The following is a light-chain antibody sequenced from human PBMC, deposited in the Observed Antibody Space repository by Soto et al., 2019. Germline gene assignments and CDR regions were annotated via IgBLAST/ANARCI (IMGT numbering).Light chain of an antibody. Sequence: QSALPQPASVSGSPGQSITISCSGTSSDVGGFNYVSWYQHHPDKAPKLMIFDVNNRPAGVSNRFSGSKSGNTASLTISGLQAEDEADYYCSSYTISSTLVIFGGGTKVTVL. CDR3: SSYTISSTLVI. CDR1: SSDVGGFNY. J-gene: IGLJ2*01. V-gene: IGLV2-14*03. CDR2: DVN.